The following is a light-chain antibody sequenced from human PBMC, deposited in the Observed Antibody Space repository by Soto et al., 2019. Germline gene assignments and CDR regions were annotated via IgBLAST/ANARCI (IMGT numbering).Light chain of an antibody. CDR3: ASYTGNNAWL. CDR2: EVR. CDR1: SSDVGAYDY. Sequence: QSALTQPPSASGSPGQSVTISCTGTSSDVGAYDYVSWYQQHPGKAPKLMIYEVRERPSGVPDRFSGSKSGNTASLTVSGLQAEDEANYYCASYTGNNAWLFGGGTKLTVL. J-gene: IGLJ2*01. V-gene: IGLV2-8*01.